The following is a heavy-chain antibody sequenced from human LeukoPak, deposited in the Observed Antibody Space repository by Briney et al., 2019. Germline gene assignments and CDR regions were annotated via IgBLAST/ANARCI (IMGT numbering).Heavy chain of an antibody. CDR1: GYSFTNYW. D-gene: IGHD6-13*01. V-gene: IGHV5-51*01. CDR2: IYPGESDT. Sequence: GESLKISFKGSGYSFTNYWIVWVRQSPGKGLEWMGIIYPGESDTRYSPSFQGQVTISADKSISNAYLQWSSLKGSDPAMYYCARSGRRRWYDYWGQGPLVTVSS. CDR3: ARSGRRRWYDY. J-gene: IGHJ4*02.